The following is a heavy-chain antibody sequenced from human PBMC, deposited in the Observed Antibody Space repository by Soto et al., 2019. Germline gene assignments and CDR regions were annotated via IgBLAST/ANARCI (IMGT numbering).Heavy chain of an antibody. V-gene: IGHV3-23*01. CDR2: ISGSAGST. Sequence: LRLSCAASGFTFSNYAINWVRQSPGKGLEWVSVISGSAGSTYYADSVKGRFTITRDNSKNTLYLQMNSLRAEDTAVYYCAKAGGAAGTVDYFDYWGQGTLVTVSS. CDR1: GFTFSNYA. J-gene: IGHJ4*02. CDR3: AKAGGAAGTVDYFDY. D-gene: IGHD6-13*01.